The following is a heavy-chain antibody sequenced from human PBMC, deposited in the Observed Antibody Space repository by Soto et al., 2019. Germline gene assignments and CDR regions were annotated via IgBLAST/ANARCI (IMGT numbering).Heavy chain of an antibody. D-gene: IGHD6-19*01. Sequence: SATLSLTCTVSGGSISSYYWSWIRQPPGKGLEWIGYIYYSGSTYYNPSLKSRVTISVDTSKNQFSLKLSSVTAADTAVYYCAREAVAANYFDYWGQGTLVTVSS. J-gene: IGHJ4*02. CDR1: GGSISSYY. CDR3: AREAVAANYFDY. CDR2: IYYSGST. V-gene: IGHV4-59*01.